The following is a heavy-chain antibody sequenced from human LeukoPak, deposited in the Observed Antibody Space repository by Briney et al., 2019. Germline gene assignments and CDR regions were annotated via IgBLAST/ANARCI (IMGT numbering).Heavy chain of an antibody. V-gene: IGHV3-7*01. Sequence: GGSLRLSCAASGFTFSSYWMNWARQAPGKGLEWVASINHNGNVNYYVDSVKGRFTISRDNAKNSLYLQMNSLRAEDTAVYYCARDRLAVAGTVFDYWGQGTLVTVSS. J-gene: IGHJ4*02. D-gene: IGHD6-19*01. CDR2: INHNGNVN. CDR3: ARDRLAVAGTVFDY. CDR1: GFTFSSYW.